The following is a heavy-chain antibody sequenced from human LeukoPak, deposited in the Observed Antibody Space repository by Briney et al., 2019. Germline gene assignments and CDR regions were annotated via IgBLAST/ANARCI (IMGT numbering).Heavy chain of an antibody. D-gene: IGHD3-3*01. CDR2: ISAYNGNT. Sequence: VASVKVSCKASGYTFTSYGISWVRQAPGQGLEWMGWISAYNGNTNYAQKLQGRVTMTTDTSTSTAYMELRSLRSDDTAVYYCARDRQGYDFWSGTFDYWGQGTLVTVSS. CDR3: ARDRQGYDFWSGTFDY. J-gene: IGHJ4*02. CDR1: GYTFTSYG. V-gene: IGHV1-18*01.